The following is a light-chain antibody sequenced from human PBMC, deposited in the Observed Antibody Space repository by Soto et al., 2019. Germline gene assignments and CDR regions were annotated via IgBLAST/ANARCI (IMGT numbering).Light chain of an antibody. CDR3: QRSFSSPPT. Sequence: DIQMTQSPSSLSASVVARVTITGRASQTISTYLNWYQQKPGKAPRLLIYDASSLQSGVPSRFSGSGSGTDFTLTISSLQPDDFATYYCQRSFSSPPTFGGGTKVDI. CDR1: QTISTY. V-gene: IGKV1-39*01. J-gene: IGKJ4*01. CDR2: DAS.